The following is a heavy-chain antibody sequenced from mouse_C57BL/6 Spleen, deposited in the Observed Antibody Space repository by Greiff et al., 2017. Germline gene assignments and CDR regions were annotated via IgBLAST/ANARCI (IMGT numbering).Heavy chain of an antibody. V-gene: IGHV1-81*01. CDR1: GYTFPSYG. CDR2: LYPRNGNP. Sequence: QVQLQQSGAELARPGASVKLSCKASGYTFPSYGISWVKQRTGQGLAWIGELYPRNGNPHYNEKFKGKAPLAADKSSSTAYMELRSLTSEDAAVYVCAGRNDYAMDYWGQGTSVTVSS. J-gene: IGHJ4*01. CDR3: AGRNDYAMDY.